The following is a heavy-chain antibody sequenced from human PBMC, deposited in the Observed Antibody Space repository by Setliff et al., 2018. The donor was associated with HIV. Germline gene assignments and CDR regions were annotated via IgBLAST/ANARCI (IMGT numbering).Heavy chain of an antibody. J-gene: IGHJ4*02. Sequence: PGGSLRLSCAPSGFTFGSYAMSWVRQAPGKGLEWVSVISGSGDSTFYADSLKGRFTISRDNSKNTLYLQINSLRAEDTAVYYCVTETWFRFDYWGQGTLVTVSS. CDR2: ISGSGDST. D-gene: IGHD3-10*01. CDR3: VTETWFRFDY. V-gene: IGHV3-23*01. CDR1: GFTFGSYA.